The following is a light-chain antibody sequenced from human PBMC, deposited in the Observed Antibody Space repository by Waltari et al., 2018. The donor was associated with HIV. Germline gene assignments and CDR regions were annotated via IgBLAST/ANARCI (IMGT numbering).Light chain of an antibody. CDR2: DDS. CDR3: QVWDTSSDHVDYV. V-gene: IGLV3-21*02. CDR1: NIGTSS. J-gene: IGLJ1*01. Sequence: SFVLTQPPSVSVAPGQTATISCGESNIGTSSVHWYQLKPGQAPVLVVYDDSDRPSGIPERFSCSNSGNTATLTISRVEAGDEADYFCQVWDTSSDHVDYVFGTGTKVTVL.